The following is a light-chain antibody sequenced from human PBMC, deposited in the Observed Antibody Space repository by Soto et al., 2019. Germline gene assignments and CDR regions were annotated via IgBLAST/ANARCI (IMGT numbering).Light chain of an antibody. CDR3: QSYDSSARV. V-gene: IGLV1-40*01. CDR1: SSNIGAGYD. Sequence: QPVLTQPPSVSGAPGERVTISCTGSSSNIGAGYDVHWYQQLPGTAPKLLIYVNSNRPSGVPDRFSGSKSGTSASLAITGLQAEDEADYYCQSYDSSARVFGTGTKVTVL. J-gene: IGLJ1*01. CDR2: VNS.